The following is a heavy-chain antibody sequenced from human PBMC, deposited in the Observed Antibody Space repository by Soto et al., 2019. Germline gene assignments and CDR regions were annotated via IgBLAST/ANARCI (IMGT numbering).Heavy chain of an antibody. Sequence: GGSLRLSCAASGFTFISYAMSWVRQAPGKGLEWVSAISGGGGSTYYADSVKGRFTISRDNSKNTLYLQMISLRAEDTAVYYCARGHQEIIGDPSPSWFDPWGQGTLVTVYS. CDR2: ISGGGGST. V-gene: IGHV3-23*01. CDR3: ARGHQEIIGDPSPSWFDP. J-gene: IGHJ5*02. D-gene: IGHD3-10*01. CDR1: GFTFISYA.